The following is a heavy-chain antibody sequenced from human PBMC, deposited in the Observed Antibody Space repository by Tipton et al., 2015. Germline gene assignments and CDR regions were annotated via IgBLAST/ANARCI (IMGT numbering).Heavy chain of an antibody. CDR1: GGSISSDY. V-gene: IGHV4-59*01. CDR2: IFHSGTT. Sequence: TLSLTCTVSGGSISSDYWTWIRQPPGKGLEWIGNIFHSGTTNYNPSLRSRVTISIDTSNNQFSLRLTSVTAADTAVYYSARDSSSLYTGTSFFADWGRGTLVTVSS. D-gene: IGHD1-26*01. CDR3: ARDSSSLYTGTSFFAD. J-gene: IGHJ4*02.